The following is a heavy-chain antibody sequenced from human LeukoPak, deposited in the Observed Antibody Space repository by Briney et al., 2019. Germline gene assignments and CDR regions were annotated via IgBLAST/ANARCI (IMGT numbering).Heavy chain of an antibody. CDR2: LDAKSGGT. CDR1: GYTLTGYY. CDR3: ARDPSHYYYMDV. J-gene: IGHJ6*03. Sequence: GASVKVSCMASGYTLTGYYLHWVRPAPDRGVEWVGWLDAKSGGTKYAQKFKGRVTMTRDTSISTLYMEINSLTSDDTAVYYCARDPSHYYYMDVWGKGTTVTVSS. V-gene: IGHV1-2*02.